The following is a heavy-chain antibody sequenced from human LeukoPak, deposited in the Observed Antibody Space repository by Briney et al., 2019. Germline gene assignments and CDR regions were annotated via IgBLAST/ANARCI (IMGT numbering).Heavy chain of an antibody. CDR2: ISYDGSNK. CDR1: GFTFSSYG. D-gene: IGHD4-17*01. V-gene: IGHV3-30*18. J-gene: IGHJ4*02. Sequence: GRSLRLSCAASGFTFSSYGMHWVRQAPGKGLEWVAVISYDGSNKYYADSVKGRFTISRDNSKNPLYLQMNSLRAEDTAVYYCAKDFYGDFLYYFDYWGQGTLVTVSS. CDR3: AKDFYGDFLYYFDY.